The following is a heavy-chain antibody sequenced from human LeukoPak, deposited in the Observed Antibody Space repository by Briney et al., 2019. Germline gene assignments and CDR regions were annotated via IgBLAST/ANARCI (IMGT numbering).Heavy chain of an antibody. CDR3: ARHVEMATIYEDY. J-gene: IGHJ4*02. CDR2: IYPGDSDT. V-gene: IGHV5-51*01. D-gene: IGHD5-24*01. Sequence: GESLKISCKGSGYSFTSYWIGWVRPMPGKGVEWMGIIYPGDSDTRYSPSFQGQVTISADKSISTAYLQWSSLKASDTAMYYCARHVEMATIYEDYWGQGTLVTVSS. CDR1: GYSFTSYW.